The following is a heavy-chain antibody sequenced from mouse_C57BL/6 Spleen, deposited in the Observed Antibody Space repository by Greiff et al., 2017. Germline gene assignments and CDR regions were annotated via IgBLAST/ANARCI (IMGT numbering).Heavy chain of an antibody. CDR3: ASTGTYWYFDV. CDR2: ISSGSSTI. J-gene: IGHJ1*03. D-gene: IGHD4-1*01. Sequence: EVMLVESGGGLVKPGGSLKLSCAASGFTFSDYGMHWVRQAPEKGLEWVAYISSGSSTIYYADTVKGRFTISRDNAKNTLFLQMPSLRSEDTAMYYCASTGTYWYFDVGGTGTTVTVSS. CDR1: GFTFSDYG. V-gene: IGHV5-17*01.